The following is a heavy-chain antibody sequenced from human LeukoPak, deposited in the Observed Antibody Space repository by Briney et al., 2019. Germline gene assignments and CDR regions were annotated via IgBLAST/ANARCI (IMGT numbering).Heavy chain of an antibody. D-gene: IGHD6-13*01. V-gene: IGHV3-64*01. CDR3: ARGAQLTDY. Sequence: GGSLRLSCAASGFTMHTYGMHWVRQAPGKGLEYVSGIGPDGGTTYYANSVRGRFTISRDNSNYMVYLQMVSLTAGDMGVYYCARGAQLTDYWGQGTWSPSPQ. J-gene: IGHJ4*02. CDR2: IGPDGGTT. CDR1: GFTMHTYG.